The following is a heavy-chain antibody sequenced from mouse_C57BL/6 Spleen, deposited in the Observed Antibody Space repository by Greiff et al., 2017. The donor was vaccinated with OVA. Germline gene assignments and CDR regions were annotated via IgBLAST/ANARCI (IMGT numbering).Heavy chain of an antibody. D-gene: IGHD2-5*01. Sequence: EVQLVESGGGLVQPGGSMKLSCVASGFTFSNYWMNWVRQSPEKGLEWVAQISLKSDNYATHYAESVKGRVTISRDDCKSRVYLRMNNLRAEDTGIYYCTYYSNYAPFAYWGQGTLVTVSA. CDR1: GFTFSNYW. V-gene: IGHV6-3*01. CDR3: TYYSNYAPFAY. J-gene: IGHJ3*01. CDR2: ISLKSDNYAT.